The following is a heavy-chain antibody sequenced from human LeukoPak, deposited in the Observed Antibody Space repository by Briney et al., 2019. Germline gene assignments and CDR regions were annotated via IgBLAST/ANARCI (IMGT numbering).Heavy chain of an antibody. CDR2: INPNSGGT. V-gene: IGHV1-2*02. CDR3: ARLGLEDPHGTFDY. Sequence: ASVKVSCKASGYTFTGYYMHWVRQAPGQGLEWMGWINPNSGGTNYAQKFQGRVTMTRDTSISTAYMELSRLRSDDTAVYYCARLGLEDPHGTFDYWGQGTLVTVSS. D-gene: IGHD1-1*01. J-gene: IGHJ4*02. CDR1: GYTFTGYY.